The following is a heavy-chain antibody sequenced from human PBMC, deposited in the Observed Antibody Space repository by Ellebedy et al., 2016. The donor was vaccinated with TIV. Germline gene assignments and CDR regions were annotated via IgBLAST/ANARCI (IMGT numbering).Heavy chain of an antibody. D-gene: IGHD2-2*01. V-gene: IGHV3-30-3*01. CDR3: SRYCSLTGCSDVY. CDR1: GFTFNSYW. J-gene: IGHJ4*02. CDR2: ISYAGDNE. Sequence: GGSLRLSCAASGFTFNSYWMSWVRQAPGKGLEWVAVISYAGDNEYYADSVKGRFTVSRDNSNNTLYLQMNSLRTEDTAVYYCSRYCSLTGCSDVYWGQGTLVTVSS.